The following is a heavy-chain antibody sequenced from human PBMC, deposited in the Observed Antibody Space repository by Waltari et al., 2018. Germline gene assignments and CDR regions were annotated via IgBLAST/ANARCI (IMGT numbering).Heavy chain of an antibody. V-gene: IGHV4-59*01. CDR2: ISSSGQT. J-gene: IGHJ4*02. Sequence: QVQLQESGPGLVKPSETLSLTCSVSGGSISNYYWNWIRQTPGKGLEWIGYISSSGQTNYNPSLKSRVSVSLDTSKTRFSLRPSSVTAADTAVYYCARATYYDFSSGYSFDNWGQGTLVTVSS. D-gene: IGHD3-3*01. CDR1: GGSISNYY. CDR3: ARATYYDFSSGYSFDN.